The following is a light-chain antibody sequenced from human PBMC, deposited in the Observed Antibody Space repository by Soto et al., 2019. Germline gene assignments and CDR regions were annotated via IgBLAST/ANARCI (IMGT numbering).Light chain of an antibody. V-gene: IGKV1-27*01. Sequence: DIQMTQSPSSLSASVGDRVTITCRASQGISNYLAWYQQKPGKVPKLLIYAASTLQSGVPSRFSRSGSGTDFPLPISSLQPEDVATYYCHQYNSAPLTFGPGTNVDIK. CDR2: AAS. J-gene: IGKJ3*01. CDR3: HQYNSAPLT. CDR1: QGISNY.